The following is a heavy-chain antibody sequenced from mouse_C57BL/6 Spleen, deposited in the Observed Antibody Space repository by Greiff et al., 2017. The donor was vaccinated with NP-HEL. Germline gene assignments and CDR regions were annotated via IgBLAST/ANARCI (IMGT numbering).Heavy chain of an antibody. V-gene: IGHV3-6*01. CDR3: ERGDYAYAMDY. CDR1: GYSITSGYY. J-gene: IGHJ4*01. D-gene: IGHD1-1*02. CDR2: ISYDGSN. Sequence: EVQLQESGPGLVKPSQSLSLTCSVTGYSITSGYYWNWIRQFPGNKLEWIGYISYDGSNNYNPSLKNRTTITRDTSKNQFFLKLNSVTTEDTATYYCERGDYAYAMDYWGQGTSVTVSS.